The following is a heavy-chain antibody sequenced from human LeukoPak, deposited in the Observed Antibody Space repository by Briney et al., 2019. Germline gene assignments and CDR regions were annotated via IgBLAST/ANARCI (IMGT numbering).Heavy chain of an antibody. CDR3: ARDRFGSMRKRGDYLGY. J-gene: IGHJ4*02. CDR2: INTNTGNP. CDR1: GYTFTGYY. D-gene: IGHD3-16*01. V-gene: IGHV7-4-1*02. Sequence: ASVKVSCKASGYTFTGYYMHWVRQAPGQGLEWMGWINTNTGNPTYAQGFTGRFVFSLDTSVSTAYLQISSLKAEDTAVYYCARDRFGSMRKRGDYLGYWGQGTLVTVSS.